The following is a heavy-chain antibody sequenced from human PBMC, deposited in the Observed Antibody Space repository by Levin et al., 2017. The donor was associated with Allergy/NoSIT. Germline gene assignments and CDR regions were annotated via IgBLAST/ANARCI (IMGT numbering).Heavy chain of an antibody. Sequence: SCAASGFTFSTYGIHWVRQAPGKGLEWVAIISYDGNTKYYADSVKGRFTISRDNSKNTLYLQMNTLRTEDTAVYYCVKDCFPDRGYYDYYMDAWGKGTTVTVSS. V-gene: IGHV3-30*18. CDR2: ISYDGNTK. J-gene: IGHJ6*03. D-gene: IGHD1-14*01. CDR1: GFTFSTYG. CDR3: VKDCFPDRGYYDYYMDA.